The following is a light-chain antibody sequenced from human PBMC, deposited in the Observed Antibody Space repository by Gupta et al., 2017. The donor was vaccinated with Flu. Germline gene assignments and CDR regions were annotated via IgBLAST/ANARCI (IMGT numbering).Light chain of an antibody. CDR1: QSASTW. Sequence: PSTLSASVGDRVTITCRASQSASTWLARYQQRPCKAPKILIQHASKSEIPVPSRFSGTGSGLAFTLTIINRQPAAFATYYCQRDCTTSITFGTEVKVELK. V-gene: IGKV1-5*03. J-gene: IGKJ4*01. CDR2: HAS. CDR3: QRDCTTSIT.